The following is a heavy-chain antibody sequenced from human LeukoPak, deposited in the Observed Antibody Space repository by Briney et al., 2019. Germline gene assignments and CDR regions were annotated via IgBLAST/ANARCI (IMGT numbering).Heavy chain of an antibody. CDR3: AKIGNTFEEDYFDY. Sequence: PGESLKISCQGSGYSFSIYWIGWVRRMPGKGLEWMGIIYPGDSDTRYSPSFQGQVTISADKSINTAYLQLTSLKASDAAMYYCAKIGNTFEEDYFDYWGQGTLLTVSS. D-gene: IGHD2-15*01. V-gene: IGHV5-51*01. CDR2: IYPGDSDT. CDR1: GYSFSIYW. J-gene: IGHJ4*02.